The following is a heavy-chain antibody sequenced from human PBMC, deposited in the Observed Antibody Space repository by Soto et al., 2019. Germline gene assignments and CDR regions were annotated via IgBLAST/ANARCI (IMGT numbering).Heavy chain of an antibody. CDR3: ARDEYSNYQSSYYYDYGMDV. CDR2: IIPIFGTA. Sequence: SVKVSCKASGGTFSSYAISWLRQAPGQGLEWMGGIIPIFGTANYAQKFQGRVTITADESTSSAYMELSSLRSEDTAVYYCARDEYSNYQSSYYYDYGMDVWGQGTTVTVSS. V-gene: IGHV1-69*13. D-gene: IGHD4-4*01. CDR1: GGTFSSYA. J-gene: IGHJ6*02.